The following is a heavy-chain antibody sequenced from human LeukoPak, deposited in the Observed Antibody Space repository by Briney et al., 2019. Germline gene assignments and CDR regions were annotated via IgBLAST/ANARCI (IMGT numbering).Heavy chain of an antibody. J-gene: IGHJ5*02. CDR3: ARDYGGLIHPFDP. CDR2: IKQDGSEK. CDR1: GFTFSSYW. V-gene: IGHV3-7*01. D-gene: IGHD4-23*01. Sequence: GGSLRLSCAASGFTFSSYWMSWVRQAPGKGLEWVANIKQDGSEKYYVDSVKGRFTISRDNAKNSLYLQMNSLRAQDTAVYYCARDYGGLIHPFDPWGQGTLVTVSS.